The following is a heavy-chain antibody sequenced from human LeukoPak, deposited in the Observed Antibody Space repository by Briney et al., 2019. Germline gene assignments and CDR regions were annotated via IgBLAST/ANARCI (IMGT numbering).Heavy chain of an antibody. D-gene: IGHD6-19*01. CDR2: IYYSGST. J-gene: IGHJ4*02. CDR1: GGSISSSSYY. CDR3: ASSSGWYVVDY. Sequence: SETLSLTCAVSGGSISSSSYYWGWIRQPPGKGLEWVVSIYYSGSTYYNPSIKNRVTISVDTSKNEFSLKLSSVTAADTAVYYCASSSGWYVVDYWGQGTLVTVSS. V-gene: IGHV4-39*07.